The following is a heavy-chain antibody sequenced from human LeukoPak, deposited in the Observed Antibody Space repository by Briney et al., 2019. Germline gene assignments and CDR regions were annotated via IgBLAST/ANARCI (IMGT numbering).Heavy chain of an antibody. CDR1: GYTFTSYY. J-gene: IGHJ6*03. CDR2: INPSGGST. Sequence: GASVKVSCKASGYTFTSYYMHWVRQAPGQGLEWMGIINPSGGSTSYAQKFQGRVTMTRDMSTSTVYMELSSLRSEDTAVYYCARDGNYYDSSGYYIPITEYYYYYYMDVWGKGTTVTVSS. D-gene: IGHD3-22*01. V-gene: IGHV1-46*01. CDR3: ARDGNYYDSSGYYIPITEYYYYYYMDV.